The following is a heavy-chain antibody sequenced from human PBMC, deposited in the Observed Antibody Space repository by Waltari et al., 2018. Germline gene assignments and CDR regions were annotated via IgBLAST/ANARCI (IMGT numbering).Heavy chain of an antibody. J-gene: IGHJ4*02. Sequence: EVQLVESGGDLVQPGGSLRLSCVDSGFTFSSHWMHWVRQAPGKGLGGVSRIRSDGSRTTYAYSVKGRFIISRNNAKNTLYLQINSLRVEDTAVYYCARDPEAAGDWGQGTLVTVSS. CDR3: ARDPEAAGD. CDR1: GFTFSSHW. D-gene: IGHD6-13*01. CDR2: IRSDGSRT. V-gene: IGHV3-74*01.